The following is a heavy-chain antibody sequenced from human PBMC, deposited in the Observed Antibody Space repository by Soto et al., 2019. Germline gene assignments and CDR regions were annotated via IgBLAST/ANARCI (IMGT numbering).Heavy chain of an antibody. CDR1: GYSFTSYW. CDR3: ARAKRATDAFDI. J-gene: IGHJ3*02. CDR2: IDPSDSYT. V-gene: IGHV5-10-1*04. Sequence: GESLKISCKGSGYSFTSYWISWVRQMPGKGLEWMGRIDPSDSYTNYSPSFQGQVTISADKSISTAYLQWSSLKASDTAMYYCARAKRATDAFDIWGQGTMVTVSS.